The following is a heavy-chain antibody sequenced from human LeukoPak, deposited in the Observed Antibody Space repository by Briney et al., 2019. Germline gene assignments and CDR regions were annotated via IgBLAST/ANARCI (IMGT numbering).Heavy chain of an antibody. CDR2: IKQDGSEK. V-gene: IGHV3-7*01. J-gene: IGHJ6*02. CDR3: AKDSYTATFDPYYGMDV. D-gene: IGHD5-18*01. CDR1: GFTFSSHW. Sequence: PGGSLRLSCAASGFTFSSHWMSWVRQAPGKGLEWVANIKQDGSEKDYVDSVKGRFTISRDNAKNSLYLQMNSLRAEDTAVYYCAKDSYTATFDPYYGMDVWGQGTTVTVSS.